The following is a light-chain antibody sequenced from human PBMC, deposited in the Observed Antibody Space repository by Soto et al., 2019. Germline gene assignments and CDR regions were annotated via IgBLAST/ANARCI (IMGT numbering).Light chain of an antibody. Sequence: EIVLTQSPGTLSLSTRERATLSCMASEGVSNNYLAWYQRKPGQAPRLLIYGASSRTTGIPDRFSGSGSGTDFTLTISRLEPEDFAVYFCQQYDTSPRTFGQGTKVDIK. J-gene: IGKJ1*01. CDR1: EGVSNNY. CDR2: GAS. CDR3: QQYDTSPRT. V-gene: IGKV3-20*01.